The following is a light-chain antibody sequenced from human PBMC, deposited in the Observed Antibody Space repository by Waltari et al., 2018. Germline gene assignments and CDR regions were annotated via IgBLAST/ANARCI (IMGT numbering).Light chain of an antibody. CDR2: KDT. J-gene: IGLJ3*02. Sequence: YELKQPPSVSVSPGQTARITCSGDAFPNQYASWCQQKPGQAPVVVIYKDTERPSGIPERFSGSSSGTTVTLTISGVQAEDAADYYCQSGDSSGTSWVFGGWTKLTVL. V-gene: IGLV3-25*03. CDR1: AFPNQY. CDR3: QSGDSSGTSWV.